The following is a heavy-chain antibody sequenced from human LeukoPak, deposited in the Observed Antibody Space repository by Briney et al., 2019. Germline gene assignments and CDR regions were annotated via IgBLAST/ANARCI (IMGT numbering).Heavy chain of an antibody. D-gene: IGHD3-22*01. V-gene: IGHV1-8*01. J-gene: IGHJ4*02. CDR2: MNPNSGNT. Sequence: GASVKVSCKASGYTFTSYDINWVRQATGQGLEWMGWMNPNSGNTGYAQKFQGRVTMTRNTSISTAYMELSSLRSEDTAVYYCARVGYYDSSGYYSPQKAFGYWGQGTLVTVSS. CDR3: ARVGYYDSSGYYSPQKAFGY. CDR1: GYTFTSYD.